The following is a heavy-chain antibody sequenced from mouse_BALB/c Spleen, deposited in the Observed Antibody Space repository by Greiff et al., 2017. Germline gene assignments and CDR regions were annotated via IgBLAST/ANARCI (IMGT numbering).Heavy chain of an antibody. J-gene: IGHJ2*01. D-gene: IGHD2-1*01. CDR1: GFTFSSYG. Sequence: EVQGVESGGGLVQPGGSLKLSCAASGFTFSSYGMSWVRQTPDKRLELVATINSNGGSTYYPDSVKGRFTISRDNAKNTLYLQMSSLKSEDTAMYYCARDYGNYGYWGQGTTLTVSS. CDR3: ARDYGNYGY. CDR2: INSNGGST. V-gene: IGHV5-6-3*01.